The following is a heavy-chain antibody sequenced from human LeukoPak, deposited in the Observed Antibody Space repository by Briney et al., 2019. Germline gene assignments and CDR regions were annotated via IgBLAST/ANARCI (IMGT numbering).Heavy chain of an antibody. D-gene: IGHD6-13*01. J-gene: IGHJ4*02. V-gene: IGHV3-48*01. CDR3: AREGYSPY. Sequence: QSGGSLRLSCAASGFTFSSYSMNWVRQTPGKGLEWVSYISSSSSTIYYADSVKGRFTISRDNAKNSLSLQMNSLRAEDTAVYYCAREGYSPYWGQGTLVTVSS. CDR1: GFTFSSYS. CDR2: ISSSSSTI.